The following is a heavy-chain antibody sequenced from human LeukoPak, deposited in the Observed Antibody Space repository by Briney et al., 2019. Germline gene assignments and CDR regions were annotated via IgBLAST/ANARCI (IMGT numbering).Heavy chain of an antibody. D-gene: IGHD3-16*01. CDR1: GGSISSYY. V-gene: IGHV4-59*01. CDR3: ARDPWGQTGYFDY. J-gene: IGHJ4*02. Sequence: KPSETLSLTCTVSGGSISSYYWSWIRRPPGKGLEWIGYIYYSGSTNYNPSLKSRVTISVDTSKNQFSLKLSSVTAADTAVYYCARDPWGQTGYFDYWGQGTLVTVSS. CDR2: IYYSGST.